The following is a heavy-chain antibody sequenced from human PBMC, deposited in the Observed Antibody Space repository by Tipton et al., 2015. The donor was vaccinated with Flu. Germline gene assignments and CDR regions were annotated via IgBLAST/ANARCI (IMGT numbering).Heavy chain of an antibody. Sequence: TLSLTCTVSGASISSGTFYWNWIRQSAGKGLEWIGRVYSGGTANYKPSLKSRLTISADMSKSQVSLNLTSVTAADTAVYFCARSYSSVWYGAFDIWGLGTLVTVSS. J-gene: IGHJ3*02. CDR1: GASISSGTFY. D-gene: IGHD6-19*01. V-gene: IGHV4-61*02. CDR2: VYSGGTA. CDR3: ARSYSSVWYGAFDI.